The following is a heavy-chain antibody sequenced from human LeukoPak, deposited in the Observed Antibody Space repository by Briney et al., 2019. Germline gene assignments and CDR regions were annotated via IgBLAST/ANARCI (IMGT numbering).Heavy chain of an antibody. CDR3: ARGGRIVGSTSLFDY. V-gene: IGHV4-34*01. CDR2: INHSGST. Sequence: SETLSLTCGVYGGSFSGYYWSWIRQPPGKGLGWIGEINHSGSTNYNPSLKSRVTISVDTSKNQFSLKLSSVTAADTAVYYCARGGRIVGSTSLFDYWGQGTLVTVSS. CDR1: GGSFSGYY. D-gene: IGHD2-2*01. J-gene: IGHJ4*02.